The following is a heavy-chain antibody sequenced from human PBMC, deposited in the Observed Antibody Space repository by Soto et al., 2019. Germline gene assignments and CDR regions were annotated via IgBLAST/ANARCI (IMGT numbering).Heavy chain of an antibody. CDR1: GGTFSSYA. CDR3: ARSQGSSTSLEIYYYYYYGMDV. D-gene: IGHD2-2*01. V-gene: IGHV1-69*01. Sequence: QVQLVQSGAEVKKPGSSVKVSCKASGGTFSSYAISWVRQAPGQGLEWMGGIIPISGTANYAQKFQGRVTMTADESTSTAYMERSSLRSEDTAVYYCARSQGSSTSLEIYYYYYYGMDVWGQGPTVTVSS. CDR2: IIPISGTA. J-gene: IGHJ6*02.